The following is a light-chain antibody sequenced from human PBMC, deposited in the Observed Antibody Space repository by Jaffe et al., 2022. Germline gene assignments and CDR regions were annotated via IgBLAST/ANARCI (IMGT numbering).Light chain of an antibody. J-gene: IGKJ2*01. CDR3: QQFNSDPLYT. CDR1: QDISGA. Sequence: AIQLTQSPSSLSASVGDRVTITCRASQDISGALAWYQQKPGEPPNLLIHDASTVESGVPLRFSGSGSGTDFTLTISSLQPEDFATYYCQQFNSDPLYTFGQGTKLEIK. V-gene: IGKV1-13*02. CDR2: DAS.